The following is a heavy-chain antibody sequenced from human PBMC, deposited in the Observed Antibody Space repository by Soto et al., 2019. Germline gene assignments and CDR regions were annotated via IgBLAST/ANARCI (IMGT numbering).Heavy chain of an antibody. J-gene: IGHJ5*02. Sequence: ALVKVSCKTSGYTFSNYGITWVRQAPGQPLEWLGWISLYSDGTNYAQKFQGRVSMTTDTSTTTAYMELRSLRSDDTAVYYCARVVPGAEAWFGPWGQGTLVTVSS. CDR1: GYTFSNYG. CDR2: ISLYSDGT. D-gene: IGHD2-2*01. CDR3: ARVVPGAEAWFGP. V-gene: IGHV1-18*01.